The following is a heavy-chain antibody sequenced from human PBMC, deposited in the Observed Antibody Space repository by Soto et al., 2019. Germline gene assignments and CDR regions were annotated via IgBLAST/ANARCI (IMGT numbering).Heavy chain of an antibody. CDR1: GFPFDRYG. V-gene: IGHV3-33*03. J-gene: IGHJ3*01. CDR3: AKGRIAVAAGVFDS. Sequence: QVHLAESGGGVVQPGTSLRLSCATSGFPFDRYGMHWVRQAPGKGLEWVAAMWYDGSNTYYGESVKGRFLISRDNSKNTVHLEMNSLRVEDTGVYFCAKGRIAVAAGVFDSWGPGTRVTVSS. CDR2: MWYDGSNT. D-gene: IGHD6-19*01.